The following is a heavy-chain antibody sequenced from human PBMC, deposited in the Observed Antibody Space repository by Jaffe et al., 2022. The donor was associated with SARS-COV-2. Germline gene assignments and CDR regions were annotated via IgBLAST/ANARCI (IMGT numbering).Heavy chain of an antibody. J-gene: IGHJ5*02. CDR1: GGSISSSSYY. CDR3: ARDESGYSSVSWFDP. Sequence: QLQLQESGPGLVKPSETLSLTCTVSGGSISSSSYYWGWIRQPPGKGLEWIGSIYYSGSTYYNPSLKSRVTISVDTSKNQFSLKLSSVTAADTAVYYCARDESGYSSVSWFDPWGQGTLVTVSS. D-gene: IGHD6-25*01. CDR2: IYYSGST. V-gene: IGHV4-39*01.